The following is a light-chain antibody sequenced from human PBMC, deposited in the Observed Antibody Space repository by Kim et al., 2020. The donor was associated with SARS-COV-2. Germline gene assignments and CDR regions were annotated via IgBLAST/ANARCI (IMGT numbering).Light chain of an antibody. J-gene: IGKJ4*01. Sequence: ACEGDGVTNTCRARQGNETYLAWYQQRRERAPSLLIYAASTLQSGIPSRFTASGSGTECALGIGSLQPDDCASYYCQQLSRHPFTVGGGTKVDIK. CDR1: QGNETY. CDR2: AAS. CDR3: QQLSRHPFT. V-gene: IGKV1-9*01.